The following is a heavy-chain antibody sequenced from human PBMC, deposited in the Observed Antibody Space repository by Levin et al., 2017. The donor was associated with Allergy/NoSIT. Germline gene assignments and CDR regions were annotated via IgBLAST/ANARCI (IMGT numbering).Heavy chain of an antibody. V-gene: IGHV3-48*03. CDR3: ARDRADGGDWVGPVHQ. CDR2: ISSGGTTK. D-gene: IGHD2-21*02. Sequence: TGGSLRLSCAASGFSFGDSEMNWVRQAPGKGLEWVSFISSGGTTKYYADSVKGRFTISRDNANNLLYLQMDSLRVDDTGVYYCARDRADGGDWVGPVHQWGQGTLVTVSS. CDR1: GFSFGDSE. J-gene: IGHJ4*02.